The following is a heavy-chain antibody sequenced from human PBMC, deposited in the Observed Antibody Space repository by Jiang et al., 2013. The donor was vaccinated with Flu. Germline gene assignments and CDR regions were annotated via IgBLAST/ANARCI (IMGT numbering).Heavy chain of an antibody. Sequence: SCQGSGYSFTSYWISWVRQMPGKGLEWMGRTDPSGSYSNYSPSFQGHVTISVDKSISTAYLQWSSLKASDTAMYYCARHGWWSSASSSGFDIWGQGTMVTVSS. CDR3: ARHGWWSSASSSGFDI. J-gene: IGHJ3*02. CDR2: TDPSGSYS. V-gene: IGHV5-10-1*01. CDR1: GYSFTSYW. D-gene: IGHD2-2*01.